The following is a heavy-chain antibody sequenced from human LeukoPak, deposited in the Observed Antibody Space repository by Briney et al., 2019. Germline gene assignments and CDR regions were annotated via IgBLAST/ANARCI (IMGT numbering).Heavy chain of an antibody. Sequence: GGSLRLSCAASGFTFSSAWVSWVRQAPGKGLVWVSRIKSDGSTNYADSVKGRFTISRDNAKNTVSLQMNSLRAEDTGVYYCARAPSEIGGYYPEYFRHWGQGTLVTVSS. CDR1: GFTFSSAW. V-gene: IGHV3-74*01. CDR3: ARAPSEIGGYYPEYFRH. CDR2: IKSDGST. D-gene: IGHD3-22*01. J-gene: IGHJ1*01.